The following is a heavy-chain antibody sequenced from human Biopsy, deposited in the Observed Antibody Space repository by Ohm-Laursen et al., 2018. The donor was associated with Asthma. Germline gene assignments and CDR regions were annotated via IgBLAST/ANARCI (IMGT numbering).Heavy chain of an antibody. CDR2: MNPNSGNT. J-gene: IGHJ4*02. CDR3: TRWSLRVRDIPNDY. D-gene: IGHD3-16*01. CDR1: GYTFTSYD. V-gene: IGHV1-8*01. Sequence: ASVKVSCKASGYTFTSYDINWVRQATGQGLEWMGWMNPNSGNTGYPQNFQGRVTMTRDTSISTAYMELSSLRSEDTAVYYCTRWSLRVRDIPNDYWGQGTLVTVSS.